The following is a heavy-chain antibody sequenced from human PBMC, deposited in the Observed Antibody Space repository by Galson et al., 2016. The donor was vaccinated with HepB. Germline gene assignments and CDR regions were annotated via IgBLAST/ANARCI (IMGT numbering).Heavy chain of an antibody. CDR1: GFNFRSYA. J-gene: IGHJ4*02. CDR3: ARPRHYDFWSGYSD. Sequence: SLRLSCAASGFNFRSYAMHWVRQAPGKGLEWVAVISYNGSSKYYEDSVNGRFTISRDNTKSTLYVQMNSLRAEDTAGYYCARPRHYDFWSGYSDWGQGALVTVSS. V-gene: IGHV3-30*03. CDR2: ISYNGSSK. D-gene: IGHD3-3*01.